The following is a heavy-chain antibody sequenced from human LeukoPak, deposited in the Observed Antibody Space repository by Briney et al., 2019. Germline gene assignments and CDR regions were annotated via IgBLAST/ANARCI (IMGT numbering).Heavy chain of an antibody. D-gene: IGHD3-10*01. V-gene: IGHV3-48*03. CDR2: ISSSGSTI. Sequence: GGSLRLSCAASGFTFSSYEMNWVRQAPGKGLEWVSYISSSGSTIYYADSVKGRFTISRDNAKNSLYLQMNSLRAEDTAVYYCAGYYGVDIDYWGQGTLVTVSS. CDR1: GFTFSSYE. CDR3: AGYYGVDIDY. J-gene: IGHJ4*02.